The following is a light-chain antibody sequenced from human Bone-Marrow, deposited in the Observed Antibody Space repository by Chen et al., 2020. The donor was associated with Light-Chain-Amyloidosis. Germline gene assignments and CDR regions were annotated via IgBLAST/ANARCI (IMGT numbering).Light chain of an antibody. Sequence: NFMLTQPHSVSESPGKTVIISCTRSSGSIATNYVQWYQQRPGSSPTTVIYEGDQRPSGVPGPFSGSIDRSSNSASLTISGLKTEDEADYYCQSYQGSSQGVFGGGTKLTVL. CDR3: QSYQGSSQGV. CDR2: EGD. V-gene: IGLV6-57*01. J-gene: IGLJ3*02. CDR1: SGSIATNY.